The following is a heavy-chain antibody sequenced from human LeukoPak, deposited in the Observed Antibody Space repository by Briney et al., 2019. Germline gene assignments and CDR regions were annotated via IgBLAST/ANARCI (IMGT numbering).Heavy chain of an antibody. Sequence: PSETLSLTCAVYGRSFSGYYWSWIRHPPGEGREWVGEINNRGTATYNPSLKSRVTISVDTSKNQFSLKLSSVTAADTAVYYCARGRRIAVAPRYFDLWGRGTLVTVSS. D-gene: IGHD6-19*01. J-gene: IGHJ2*01. CDR1: GRSFSGYY. V-gene: IGHV4-34*01. CDR2: INNRGTA. CDR3: ARGRRIAVAPRYFDL.